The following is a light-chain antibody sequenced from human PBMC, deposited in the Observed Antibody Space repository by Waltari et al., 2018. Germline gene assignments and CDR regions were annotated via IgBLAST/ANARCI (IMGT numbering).Light chain of an antibody. CDR3: SSYTSARTWV. CDR2: DVS. V-gene: IGLV2-14*03. Sequence: QSALTQPASVYGSPDQSIHLSCTRPSRDVGGYKYVSWHQQHPGKAPKLIIYDVSNQPSGVSNRFSGSKSGNTASLTISGLQAEDEAEYFCSSYTSARTWVFGGGTKLTVL. CDR1: SRDVGGYKY. J-gene: IGLJ3*02.